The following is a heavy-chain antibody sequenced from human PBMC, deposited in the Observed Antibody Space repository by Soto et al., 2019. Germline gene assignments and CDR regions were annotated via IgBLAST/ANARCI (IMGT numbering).Heavy chain of an antibody. J-gene: IGHJ4*02. D-gene: IGHD6-19*01. Sequence: SESLSLTCTVSGGSVSSGSYYWSWIRQPPGKGLEWIGYIYYSGSTNYNPSLKSRVTISVDTSKNQFSLKLSSVTAADTAVYYCARGQWLVSGFDYWGQGTLVTVSS. CDR3: ARGQWLVSGFDY. CDR2: IYYSGST. CDR1: GGSVSSGSYY. V-gene: IGHV4-61*01.